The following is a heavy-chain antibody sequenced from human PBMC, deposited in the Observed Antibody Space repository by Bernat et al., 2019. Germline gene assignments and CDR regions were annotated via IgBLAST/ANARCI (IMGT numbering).Heavy chain of an antibody. V-gene: IGHV4-34*01. CDR1: CGPFSGYY. J-gene: IGHJ5*02. CDR3: ARAPRSYQDRSGQATWFDP. CDR2: INHTGRT. Sequence: QVQLQQWGAGLLKPSETLSLTFDFYCGPFSGYYWSWIRQSPGKGLEWIGEINHTGRTNYNPSLKSRVTMSVYTSKNQFSLYLTSVTAADTAVYYCARAPRSYQDRSGQATWFDPWGQGALVTVSS. D-gene: IGHD3-22*01.